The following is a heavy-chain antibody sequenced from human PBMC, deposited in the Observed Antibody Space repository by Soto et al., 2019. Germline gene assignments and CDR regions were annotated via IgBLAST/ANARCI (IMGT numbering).Heavy chain of an antibody. V-gene: IGHV3-30*18. CDR2: ISYDGSNK. Sequence: GGSLRLSCAASGFTFSSYGMHWVRQAPGKGLEWVAVISYDGSNKYYADSVKGRFTISRDNSKNTLYLQMNSLRAEDTAVYYCAKLIDNGDYELDYWGQGTLVTVSS. CDR1: GFTFSSYG. CDR3: AKLIDNGDYELDY. D-gene: IGHD4-17*01. J-gene: IGHJ4*02.